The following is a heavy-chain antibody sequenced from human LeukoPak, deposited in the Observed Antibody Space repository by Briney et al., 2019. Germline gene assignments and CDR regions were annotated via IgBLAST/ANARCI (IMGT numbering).Heavy chain of an antibody. V-gene: IGHV1-46*01. J-gene: IGHJ4*02. Sequence: ASVKVSCKAFVYTFTSNYMHWVRQAAGQGLEWMGVISPSGGSTTYAQKFQARVTLTRDMSTSTDYLALSSLRSEDTAVYYCARTYCAEDCSIRYFDSWGQGTLVTVSS. CDR3: ARTYCAEDCSIRYFDS. D-gene: IGHD2-21*02. CDR1: VYTFTSNY. CDR2: ISPSGGST.